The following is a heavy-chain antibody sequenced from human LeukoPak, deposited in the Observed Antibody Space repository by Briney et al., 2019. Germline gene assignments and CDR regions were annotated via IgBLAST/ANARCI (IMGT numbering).Heavy chain of an antibody. CDR3: ARGMVRGVIIKPYYYYGMDV. CDR2: INPSGGST. V-gene: IGHV1-46*01. J-gene: IGHJ6*04. CDR1: GYTFTSYY. D-gene: IGHD3-10*01. Sequence: ASVKVSCKASGYTFTSYYMHWVRQAPGQGLEWMGIINPSGGSTSYAQKFQGRVTMTRDMSTSTVYMELSSLRSEDTAVYYCARGMVRGVIIKPYYYYGMDVWGKGTTVTVSS.